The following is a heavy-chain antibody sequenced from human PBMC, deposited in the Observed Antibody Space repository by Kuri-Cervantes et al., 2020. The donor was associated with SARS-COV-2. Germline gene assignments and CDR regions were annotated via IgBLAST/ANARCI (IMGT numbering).Heavy chain of an antibody. CDR1: GDSLTDYF. V-gene: IGHV4-34*01. CDR3: ARDSGVTIFGVVIPGYGMDV. J-gene: IGHJ6*02. CDR2: VSHQGRP. D-gene: IGHD3-3*01. Sequence: SQTLSLTCAVYGDSLTDYFWSWIRQPPGKGLEWIGEVSHQGRPHYNPSLSSRLTISVDTSKNQFSMKLSSVTAADTAVYYCARDSGVTIFGVVIPGYGMDVWGQGTTVTVSS.